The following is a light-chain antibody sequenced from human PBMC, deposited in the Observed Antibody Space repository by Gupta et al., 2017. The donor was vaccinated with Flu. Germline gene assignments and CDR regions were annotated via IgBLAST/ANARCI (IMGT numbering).Light chain of an antibody. CDR2: ESS. CDR3: RQRVKRPIT. J-gene: IGKJ3*01. Sequence: GAAGQPASIFCRSSRCRRYGDGETYLNWYLQKPGQPPQLLTYESSKRDSGVPDRFSGSGSGTDFTLQISRGEAEDVGVYCCRQRVKRPITVGHGTKVDI. V-gene: IGKV2D-29*01. CDR1: RCRRYGDGETY.